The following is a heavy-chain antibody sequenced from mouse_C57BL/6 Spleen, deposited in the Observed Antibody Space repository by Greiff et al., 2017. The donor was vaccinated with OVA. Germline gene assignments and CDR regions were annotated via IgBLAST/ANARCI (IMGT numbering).Heavy chain of an antibody. CDR2: IDPSDSYT. Sequence: QVQLQPGAELVMPGASVKLSCKASGYTFTSYWMHWVKQRPGQGLEWIGEIDPSDSYTNYNQKFKGKSTLTVDKSSSTAYMQLSSLTSEDSAVYYCARRSLITTVGDYFDYWGQGTTLTVSS. CDR1: GYTFTSYW. J-gene: IGHJ2*01. V-gene: IGHV1-69*01. D-gene: IGHD1-1*01. CDR3: ARRSLITTVGDYFDY.